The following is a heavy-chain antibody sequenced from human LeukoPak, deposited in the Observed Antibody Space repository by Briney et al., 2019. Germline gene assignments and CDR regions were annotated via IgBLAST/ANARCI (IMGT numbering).Heavy chain of an antibody. CDR1: GFTFSSYA. Sequence: PGGSLRLSCAASGFTFSSYAMSWVRQAPGKGLEWVSAISGSGGSTYYADSVKGRFTISRDNSKNTLYLQMNSLRAEDTAVYYCAKALRFLEWLPLDYWGQGTPVTVSS. J-gene: IGHJ4*02. CDR2: ISGSGGST. D-gene: IGHD3-3*01. CDR3: AKALRFLEWLPLDY. V-gene: IGHV3-23*01.